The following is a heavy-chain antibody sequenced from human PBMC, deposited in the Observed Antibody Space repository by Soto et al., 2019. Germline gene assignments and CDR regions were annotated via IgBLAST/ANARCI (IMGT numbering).Heavy chain of an antibody. J-gene: IGHJ4*02. CDR1: GFTFSMFA. CDR2: ISYSGGST. D-gene: IGHD5-18*01. V-gene: IGHV3-23*01. Sequence: LRLSCAASGFTFSMFAMNWVRQAPGKGLEWVASISYSGGSTNYADSVRGRFTISRDNSKNTLSLQMTSLRAEDTAVYYCAKTVPVDTAMVDYWGQGTLVTVSS. CDR3: AKTVPVDTAMVDY.